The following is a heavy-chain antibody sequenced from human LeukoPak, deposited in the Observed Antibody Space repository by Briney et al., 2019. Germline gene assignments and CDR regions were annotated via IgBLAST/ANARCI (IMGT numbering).Heavy chain of an antibody. V-gene: IGHV4-59*01. Sequence: SGGSXXXYYWSWIRQPPGKGLEWIGYIYYSGSTNXNPSLKSRVTISVDTSKKQFSLKLSSVTAADTAVYYCRXXTXXKXXXXXDVWXXXTXVTISS. CDR3: RXXTXXKXXXXXDV. CDR1: GGSXXXYY. J-gene: IGHJ6*01. CDR2: IYYSGST.